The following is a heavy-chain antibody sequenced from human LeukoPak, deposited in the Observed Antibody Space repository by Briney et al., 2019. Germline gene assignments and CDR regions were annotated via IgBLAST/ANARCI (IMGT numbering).Heavy chain of an antibody. CDR3: ASLNIVVVAGTIDSRTDYYYYHMDV. CDR1: GGSISSYY. V-gene: IGHV4-4*07. D-gene: IGHD2-2*02. CDR2: IYISVNT. Sequence: PSETLSLTCSVSGGSISSYYWSWVRQPAGKGLEWIGRIYISVNTKYNPSLKSRVIISVDKSKNQFSLKLNSVTAADTAVYYCASLNIVVVAGTIDSRTDYYYYHMDVWGKGTTVTVSS. J-gene: IGHJ6*03.